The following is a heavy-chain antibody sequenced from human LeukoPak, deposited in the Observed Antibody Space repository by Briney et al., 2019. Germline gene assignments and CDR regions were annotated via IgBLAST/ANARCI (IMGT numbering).Heavy chain of an antibody. CDR2: IYYSGST. D-gene: IGHD6-13*01. CDR3: ARDRWYGYYYGMDV. J-gene: IGHJ6*02. V-gene: IGHV4-30-4*01. Sequence: PSQTLSLTCTVSGGSISSGDYYWSWIRQPPGKGLEWIGYIYYSGSTYYNPSLKSRVTISVDTSKNQFSLKLSSVTAADTAVYYCARDRWYGYYYGMDVWGQGTTVTVSS. CDR1: GGSISSGDYY.